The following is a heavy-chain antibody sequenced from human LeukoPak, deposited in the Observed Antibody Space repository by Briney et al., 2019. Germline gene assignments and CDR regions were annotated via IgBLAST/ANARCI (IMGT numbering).Heavy chain of an antibody. CDR2: ISSSSSYI. CDR3: ASGNYDILGDAFDI. Sequence: GGSLRLSCAASGFTFSSYSMNWVRQAPGKGLEWVSSISSSSSYIYYADSVKGRFAISRDNAKNSLYLQMNSLRAEDTAVYYCASGNYDILGDAFDIWGQGTMVTVSS. D-gene: IGHD3-9*01. J-gene: IGHJ3*02. V-gene: IGHV3-21*01. CDR1: GFTFSSYS.